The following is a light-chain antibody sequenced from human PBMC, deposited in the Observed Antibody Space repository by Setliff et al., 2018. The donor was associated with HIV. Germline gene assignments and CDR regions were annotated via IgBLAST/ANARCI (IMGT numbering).Light chain of an antibody. CDR2: DVN. Sequence: LAQPASVSGSPGQSITISCTGTSSDVGTYNFVSWYQQHPGKAPKLIIYDVNYRPSGVSNRFSGSKSGSTASLTISGLQAEDEADYYCSSYTSSTPLYVFGTGTKVTVL. J-gene: IGLJ1*01. CDR3: SSYTSSTPLYV. V-gene: IGLV2-14*03. CDR1: SSDVGTYNF.